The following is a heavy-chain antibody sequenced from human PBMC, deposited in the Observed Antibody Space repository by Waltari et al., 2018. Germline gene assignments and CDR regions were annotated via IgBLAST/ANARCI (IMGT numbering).Heavy chain of an antibody. J-gene: IGHJ4*02. CDR2: ISSSGCTL. Sequence: EVQLVESGGGLVQPGGSLRLSCAASGFTFSSYEMNWVRQAPGKGLEWCSYISSSGCTLYYADSVKGRFTISRDNAKNSLYLQMNSLRAEDTAVYYCAIDGHYGSGSLFGWGQGTLVTVSS. D-gene: IGHD3-10*01. V-gene: IGHV3-48*03. CDR3: AIDGHYGSGSLFG. CDR1: GFTFSSYE.